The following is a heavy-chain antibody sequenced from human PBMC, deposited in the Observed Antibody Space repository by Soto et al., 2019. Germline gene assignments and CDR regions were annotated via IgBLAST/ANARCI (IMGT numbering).Heavy chain of an antibody. CDR1: GGSFSGYY. J-gene: IGHJ5*02. Sequence: SETLSPTCAVYGGSFSGYYWSWIRQPPGKGLEWIGEINHSGSTNYNPSLKSRVTISVDTSKNQFSLKLSSVTAADTAVYYCARVVGYYDSSGRGDWFDPWGQGTLVTVSS. CDR2: INHSGST. D-gene: IGHD3-22*01. V-gene: IGHV4-34*01. CDR3: ARVVGYYDSSGRGDWFDP.